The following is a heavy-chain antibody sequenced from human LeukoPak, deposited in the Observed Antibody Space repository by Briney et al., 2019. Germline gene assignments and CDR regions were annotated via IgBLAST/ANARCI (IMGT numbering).Heavy chain of an antibody. D-gene: IGHD2-21*02. CDR3: ARWGGDPH. J-gene: IGHJ4*02. Sequence: ASVKVSCKSSGYTFTGYYMHWVRPATGHGLEWMGCINPNSRGRNPAQKFQRSHNLTRDPSISTAYMALSRLRSGDTAVYYGARWGGDPHWGRGTLVSVSS. V-gene: IGHV1-2*02. CDR2: INPNSRGR. CDR1: GYTFTGYY.